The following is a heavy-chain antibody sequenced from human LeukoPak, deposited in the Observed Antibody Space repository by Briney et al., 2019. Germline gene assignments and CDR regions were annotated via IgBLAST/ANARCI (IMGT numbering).Heavy chain of an antibody. CDR2: IIPIFGTA. J-gene: IGHJ4*02. D-gene: IGHD3-9*01. V-gene: IGHV1-69*05. CDR3: ARDRTKILTGYLDY. Sequence: SVKVSCKASGGTFSSYAISWVRQAPGQGLEWVGRIIPIFGTANYAQKFQGRVTITTDESTSTAYMELSSLRSEDTAMYYCARDRTKILTGYLDYWGQGTLVTVSS. CDR1: GGTFSSYA.